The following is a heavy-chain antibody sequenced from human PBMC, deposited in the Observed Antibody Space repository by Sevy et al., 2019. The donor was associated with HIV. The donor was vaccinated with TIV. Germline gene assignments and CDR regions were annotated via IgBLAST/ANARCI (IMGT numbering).Heavy chain of an antibody. V-gene: IGHV4-59*01. CDR1: GGSISSFY. CDR2: IYYNGST. J-gene: IGHJ4*02. CDR3: ARGKVLFDY. Sequence: SDTLSLTCSVSGGSISSFYWSWIRQPPGKGLEWIGYIYYNGSTNHNPSLRKRVTTSVDTSKNQFSLKLGSVTAADTAVYFCARGKVLFDYWGQGTLVTVSS. D-gene: IGHD2-8*01.